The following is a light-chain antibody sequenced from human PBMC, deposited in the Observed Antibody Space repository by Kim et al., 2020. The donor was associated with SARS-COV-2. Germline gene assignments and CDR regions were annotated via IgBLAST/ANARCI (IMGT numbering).Light chain of an antibody. Sequence: DIQMTQSPSSLSASVGDRVTITCQASQNIRNCLTWYQQKPGRAPKLLIHAASNLQRGVPSRFSGSGSGTVFTLTISSLQPEDFAIYYCQQSYSTAWTFGQGTKVDIK. CDR3: QQSYSTAWT. V-gene: IGKV1-39*01. CDR2: AAS. CDR1: QNIRNC. J-gene: IGKJ1*01.